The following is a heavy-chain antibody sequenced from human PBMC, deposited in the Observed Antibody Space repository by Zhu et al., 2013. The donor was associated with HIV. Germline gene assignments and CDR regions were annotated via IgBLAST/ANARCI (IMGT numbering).Heavy chain of an antibody. D-gene: IGHD1-26*01. V-gene: IGHV4-38-2*01. J-gene: IGHJ4*02. CDR1: GYSVSSAYY. CDR3: ARRLVGVTVYFDY. CDR2: INHSGKT. Sequence: QVQLQESGPGLVKPSETLSLTCAVSGYSVSSAYYWDWIRQSPGKGLEWIGSINHSGKTYHNPSLKSRVTISVDTPKNLFSLKLRSVTAADTAVYYCARRLVGVTVYFDYWGQGPWSPSPQ.